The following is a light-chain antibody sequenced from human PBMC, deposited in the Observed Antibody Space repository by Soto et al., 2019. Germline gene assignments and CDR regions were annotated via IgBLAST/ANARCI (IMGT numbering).Light chain of an antibody. CDR1: QSISSW. V-gene: IGKV1-5*01. Sequence: DIQMTQSPSTLSASVGDRVTMTCRASQSISSWLAWYQQKPGKAPKLLIYDASSLESGVPSRFSGSGSGTEFTLTISSLQPDDFATYYCQQYNSLSWTFGQGTKVDIK. CDR3: QQYNSLSWT. CDR2: DAS. J-gene: IGKJ1*01.